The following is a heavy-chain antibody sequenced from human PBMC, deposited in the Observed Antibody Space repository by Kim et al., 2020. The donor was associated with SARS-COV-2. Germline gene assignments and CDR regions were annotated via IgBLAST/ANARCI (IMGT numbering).Heavy chain of an antibody. CDR3: ARSWGFPRSGENWFDP. CDR1: GGSISSYY. D-gene: IGHD3-16*01. V-gene: IGHV4-59*01. CDR2: IYYSGST. J-gene: IGHJ5*02. Sequence: SETLSLTCTVSGGSISSYYWSWIRQPPGKGLEWIGYIYYSGSTNYNPSLKSRVTISVDTSKNQFSLKLSSVTAADTAVYYCARSWGFPRSGENWFDPWGQGTLVTVSS.